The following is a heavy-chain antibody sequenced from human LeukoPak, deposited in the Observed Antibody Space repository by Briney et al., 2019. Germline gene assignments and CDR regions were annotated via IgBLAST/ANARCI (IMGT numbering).Heavy chain of an antibody. Sequence: GGSLRLSCAVSGFTFTSYWMSWVRQAPGKGLEWVANINEDGSYKYHADSVKGRLTISRDNAKNSLYLQMNSLRAEDTAVYYCARGGYCGGDCPDAFDIWGQGTMVTVSS. CDR2: INEDGSYK. D-gene: IGHD2-21*02. CDR3: ARGGYCGGDCPDAFDI. CDR1: GFTFTSYW. V-gene: IGHV3-7*01. J-gene: IGHJ3*02.